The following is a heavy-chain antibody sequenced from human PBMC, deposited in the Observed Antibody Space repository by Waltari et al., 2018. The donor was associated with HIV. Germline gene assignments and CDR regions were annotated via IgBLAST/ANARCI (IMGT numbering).Heavy chain of an antibody. J-gene: IGHJ4*02. Sequence: QVQLVESGGGVVQPGGSLRLSCAASGFTFSSYGMHWVRQAPGRGLGWVAFIRDDVSNEYDADSVKGRFTISRDNSKNTLYLQMNSLRAEDTAVYYCAKPRHYYDSSGLDYWGQGTLVTVSS. CDR3: AKPRHYYDSSGLDY. V-gene: IGHV3-30*02. D-gene: IGHD3-22*01. CDR1: GFTFSSYG. CDR2: IRDDVSNE.